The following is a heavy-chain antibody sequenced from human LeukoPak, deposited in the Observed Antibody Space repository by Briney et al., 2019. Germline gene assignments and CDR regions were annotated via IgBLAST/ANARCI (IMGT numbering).Heavy chain of an antibody. CDR3: SRGYCSSTSCYGFDY. J-gene: IGHJ4*02. V-gene: IGHV1-69*13. Sequence: GASVKVSCKASGYTFTSYGISWVRQAPGQGLEWMGGIIPIFGTVNYAQKFQGRVTITADESTSTAYMELSSLRSEDTAVYYCSRGYCSSTSCYGFDYWGQGTLVTVSS. CDR2: IIPIFGTV. D-gene: IGHD2-2*01. CDR1: GYTFTSYG.